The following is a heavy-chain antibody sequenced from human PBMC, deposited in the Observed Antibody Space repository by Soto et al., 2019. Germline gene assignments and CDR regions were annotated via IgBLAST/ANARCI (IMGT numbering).Heavy chain of an antibody. J-gene: IGHJ4*02. V-gene: IGHV3-23*01. D-gene: IGHD6-13*01. CDR3: ARRHIAAAGLASGVFDY. CDR2: MSGSGGDI. Sequence: EVQLLESGGGLVQPGGSLRLSCAASGFSFSSYAMSWVRQAPGKGLEWVSTMSGSGGDIYYADSVKGRFTISRDYSKNTLYLQMNSLRAEDTAIYYCARRHIAAAGLASGVFDYWGQGTLVSVSS. CDR1: GFSFSSYA.